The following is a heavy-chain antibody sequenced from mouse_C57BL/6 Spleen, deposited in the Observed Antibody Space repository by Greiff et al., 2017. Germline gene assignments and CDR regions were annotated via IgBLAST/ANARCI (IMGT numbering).Heavy chain of an antibody. CDR2: IDPETGGT. CDR1: GYTFTDYE. V-gene: IGHV1-15*01. CDR3: TQTAQATSYYFDY. Sequence: QVQLQQSGAELVRPGASVTLSCKASGYTFTDYEMHWVKQTPVHGLEWIGAIDPETGGTAYNQKFKGKAILTADKSSSTAYMELRSLTSEDSADYYCTQTAQATSYYFDYWGQGTTLTVSS. J-gene: IGHJ2*01. D-gene: IGHD3-2*02.